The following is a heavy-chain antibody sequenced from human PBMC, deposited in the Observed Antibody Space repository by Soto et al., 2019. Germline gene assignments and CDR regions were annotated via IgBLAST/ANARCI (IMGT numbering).Heavy chain of an antibody. Sequence: EVQLVESGGGLVQPGRSLRRSCAASGFTFDDYAMHWVRQAPGKGLEWVSGISWNRDSIGYADSVKGRFTISRDNAKNSLYLQMNSLRAEDTALYHCAKDIGLHRAFYYWGQGTLVTVAS. CDR1: GFTFDDYA. CDR2: ISWNRDSI. CDR3: AKDIGLHRAFYY. V-gene: IGHV3-9*01. J-gene: IGHJ4*02.